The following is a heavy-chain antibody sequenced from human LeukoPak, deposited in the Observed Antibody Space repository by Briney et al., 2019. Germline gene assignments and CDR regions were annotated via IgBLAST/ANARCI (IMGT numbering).Heavy chain of an antibody. J-gene: IGHJ6*03. CDR1: GFTFSSYG. CDR2: ISGSGGST. D-gene: IGHD2-2*01. Sequence: GGSLRLSCAASGFTFSSYGMHWVRQAPGKGLEWVSAISGSGGSTYYADSVKGRFTISRDNSKNTLYLQMNSLRAEDTAVYYCAKTGYCSSTSCYDYYYYYYMDVWGKGTTVTVSS. CDR3: AKTGYCSSTSCYDYYYYYYMDV. V-gene: IGHV3-23*01.